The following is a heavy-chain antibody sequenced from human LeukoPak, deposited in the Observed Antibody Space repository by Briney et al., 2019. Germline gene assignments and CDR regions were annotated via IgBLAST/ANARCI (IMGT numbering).Heavy chain of an antibody. CDR1: GFTLSSYW. J-gene: IGHJ4*02. V-gene: IGHV3-74*01. D-gene: IGHD3-16*01. CDR3: AKVGGADPFDH. CDR2: INSDESST. Sequence: PGGSLRLSCAASGFTLSSYWMHWVRQAPGKGLVWVSRINSDESSTNYADSVKGRFTISRDNAKNTLYLQMNSLRVEDTAVYYCAKVGGADPFDHWGQGTLVTVSS.